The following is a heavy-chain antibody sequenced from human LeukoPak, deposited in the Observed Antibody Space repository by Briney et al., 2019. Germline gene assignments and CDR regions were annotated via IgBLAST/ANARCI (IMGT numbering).Heavy chain of an antibody. CDR2: FYRTTGQ. Sequence: GGSLRLSCAASEFTVSSYHLSWVRQAPGEGLEWLSVFYRTTGQFYADSVKGRFIISRHDSNNTLSLQMNSLRPEDTAVYYCARVKSSTWYTNAFDIWGQGTMVTVSS. CDR1: EFTVSSYH. D-gene: IGHD6-13*01. CDR3: ARVKSSTWYTNAFDI. J-gene: IGHJ3*02. V-gene: IGHV3-53*04.